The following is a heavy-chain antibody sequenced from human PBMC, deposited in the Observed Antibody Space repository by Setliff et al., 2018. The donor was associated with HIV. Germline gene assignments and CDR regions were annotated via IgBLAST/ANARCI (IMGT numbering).Heavy chain of an antibody. V-gene: IGHV4-34*01. CDR2: INHSGST. Sequence: SETLSLTCAVYGESFSTYHWSWIRQPPGKGLEWIGEINHSGSTNYNSSLKSRLTISVDTSKNQFSLELSSVTAADTAVYYCVREPNWGAVTSYEYYYSADVWGKGTTVTVS. J-gene: IGHJ6*03. CDR1: GESFSTYH. D-gene: IGHD3-22*01. CDR3: VREPNWGAVTSYEYYYSADV.